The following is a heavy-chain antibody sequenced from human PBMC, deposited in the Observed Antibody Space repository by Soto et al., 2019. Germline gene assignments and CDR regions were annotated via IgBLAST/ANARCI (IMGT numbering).Heavy chain of an antibody. CDR2: ISWNSGSI. D-gene: IGHD4-17*01. CDR3: AKDPAHDYGRNYYYYYGMDV. Sequence: EVQLVESGGGLVQPGRSLRLSCAASGFTFDDYAMHWVRQAPGKGLEWVSGISWNSGSIGYADSVKGRFTISRDNAKNSLYLQMNSLRAEDTALYYCAKDPAHDYGRNYYYYYGMDVWGQGTTVTVSS. J-gene: IGHJ6*02. V-gene: IGHV3-9*01. CDR1: GFTFDDYA.